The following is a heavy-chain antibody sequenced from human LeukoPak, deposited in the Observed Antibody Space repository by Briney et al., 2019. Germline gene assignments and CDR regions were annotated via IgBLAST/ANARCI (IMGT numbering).Heavy chain of an antibody. D-gene: IGHD3-10*01. CDR2: INHSGST. CDR3: ARMVRYYYSMDV. V-gene: IGHV4-34*01. J-gene: IGHJ6*02. CDR1: GGSFSGYY. Sequence: PSETLSLTCAVYGGSFSGYYWSWIRQPPGKGLEWIGEINHSGSTNYNPSLKSRVTISVDTSKNQFSLKLSSVTAADTAVYYCARMVRYYYSMDVWGQGTTVTVSS.